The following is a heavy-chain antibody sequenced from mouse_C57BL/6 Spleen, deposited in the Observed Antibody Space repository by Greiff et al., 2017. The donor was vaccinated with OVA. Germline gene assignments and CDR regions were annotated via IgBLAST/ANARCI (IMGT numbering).Heavy chain of an antibody. CDR3: ARGSIYYGSSYWYFDV. CDR1: GYSITSGYY. CDR2: ISYDGSN. D-gene: IGHD1-1*01. V-gene: IGHV3-6*01. J-gene: IGHJ1*03. Sequence: EVQLVESGPGLVKPSQSLSLTCSVTGYSITSGYYWNWIRQFPGNKLEWMGYISYDGSNNYNPSLKNRISITRDTSKNQFFLKLNSVTTEDTATYYCARGSIYYGSSYWYFDVWGTGTTVTVSS.